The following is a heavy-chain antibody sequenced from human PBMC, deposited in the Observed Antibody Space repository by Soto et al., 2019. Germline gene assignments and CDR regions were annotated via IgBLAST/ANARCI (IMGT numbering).Heavy chain of an antibody. CDR3: ARGSDGDYFDY. V-gene: IGHV4-59*01. Sequence: PSETLSLTCTVSVGSISSYYWSWIRQPPGKGLEGIGYISYSGSTNYNPSLKSRVTISVDTSKNHLSLRLNSVTAADTAVYFCARGSDGDYFDYWGQGTLVTVSS. CDR2: ISYSGST. J-gene: IGHJ4*02. CDR1: VGSISSYY. D-gene: IGHD3-16*01.